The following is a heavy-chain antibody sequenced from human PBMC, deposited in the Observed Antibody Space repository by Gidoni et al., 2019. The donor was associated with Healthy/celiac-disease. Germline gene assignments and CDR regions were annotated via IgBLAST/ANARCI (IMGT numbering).Heavy chain of an antibody. J-gene: IGHJ4*02. CDR3: ARGGSGYSWSYLGY. V-gene: IGHV4-34*01. CDR2: INHSGST. CDR1: GGSFSGYY. Sequence: QVQLQQWRAGLLKPSAPLSLTCAVYGGSFSGYYWRWIRQPPGQGLEWIGEINHSGSTNYNPSLKSRVTISVDTAKNQFSLKRSAVTAADTAVYYCARGGSGYSWSYLGYWGQGTLVTVSS. D-gene: IGHD1-26*01.